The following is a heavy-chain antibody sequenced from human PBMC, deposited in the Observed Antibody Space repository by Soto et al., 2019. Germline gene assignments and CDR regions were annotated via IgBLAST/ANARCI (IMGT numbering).Heavy chain of an antibody. CDR3: TRATHARNGGYHYMELAYDLVTGMAV. J-gene: IGHJ6*02. D-gene: IGHD3-22*01. CDR2: IRDRGRT. CDR1: GASITSGHW. Sequence: QVQLQESGPRLVRPSGALYLTCSVSGASITSGHWWTWVRQSPGKGLEWLGEIRDRGRTNSNLSLKSRVSLSADKSQNQFSLRMTSVSAAYKAIYYCTRATHARNGGYHYMELAYDLVTGMAVWRPGTTVTVAS. V-gene: IGHV4-4*02.